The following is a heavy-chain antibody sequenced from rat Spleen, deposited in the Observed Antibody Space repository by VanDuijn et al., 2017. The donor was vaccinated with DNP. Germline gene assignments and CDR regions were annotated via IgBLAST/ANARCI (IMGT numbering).Heavy chain of an antibody. V-gene: IGHV5S13*01. D-gene: IGHD4-4*01. CDR3: ARHGEIRGSFDY. CDR1: GFTFSDYA. Sequence: EVQLVESGGGLVQPGRSLRLSCAASGFTFSDYAMAWVRQAPKKGLEWVASIRTGGEDTYYRDSVKGRFTISRDNAKNTLSLQMDSLRSEETATYYCARHGEIRGSFDYWGHGVMVTVSS. CDR2: IRTGGEDT. J-gene: IGHJ2*01.